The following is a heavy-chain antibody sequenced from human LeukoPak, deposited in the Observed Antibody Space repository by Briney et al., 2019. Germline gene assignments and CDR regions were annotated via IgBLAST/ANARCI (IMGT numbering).Heavy chain of an antibody. CDR1: GYNFTGYY. D-gene: IGHD3-22*01. Sequence: ASVKVSCKAFGYNFTGYYMHWVRQAPGQGLGWIGRLNSNSGETDNAQKFQGRVTMTRDTSISTAHMQLSTLRSDDTAVYYCARDRGYYDSSGYYYGDLFDYWGQGTLVTVSS. J-gene: IGHJ4*02. CDR2: LNSNSGET. V-gene: IGHV1-2*02. CDR3: ARDRGYYDSSGYYYGDLFDY.